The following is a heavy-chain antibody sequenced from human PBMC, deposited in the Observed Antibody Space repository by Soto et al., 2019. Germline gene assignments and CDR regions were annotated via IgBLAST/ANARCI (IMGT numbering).Heavy chain of an antibody. CDR3: ARRYVWGSRLDY. D-gene: IGHD3-16*01. Sequence: PSETLSLTCTVSGGSISSDSYYWGWIRQSPEKGLEWIASISYSGSTYYNPTLKSRLIISVDTSKSQFSLKLSSVTAADTAVYYCARRYVWGSRLDYWGQGTLVTVSS. J-gene: IGHJ4*02. CDR2: ISYSGST. V-gene: IGHV4-39*01. CDR1: GGSISSDSYY.